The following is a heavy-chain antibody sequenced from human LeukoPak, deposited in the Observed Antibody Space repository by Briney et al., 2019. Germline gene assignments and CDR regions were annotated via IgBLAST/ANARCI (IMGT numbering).Heavy chain of an antibody. D-gene: IGHD3-3*01. CDR1: GGTFSSYA. CDR3: ARGPYYDFWSGHNYMDV. J-gene: IGHJ6*03. Sequence: SVKVSCKASGGTFSSYAISWVRQAPGQGLEWMGRIIPIFGTANYAQKFQGRVTITTDESTSTAYMELSSLRSENTAVYYCARGPYYDFWSGHNYMDVWGKGTTVTVSS. CDR2: IIPIFGTA. V-gene: IGHV1-69*05.